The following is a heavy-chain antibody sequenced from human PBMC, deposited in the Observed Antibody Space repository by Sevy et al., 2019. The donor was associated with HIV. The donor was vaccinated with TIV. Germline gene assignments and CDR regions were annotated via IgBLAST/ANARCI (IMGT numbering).Heavy chain of an antibody. CDR3: ARIDFDNSRYWPHTFDV. J-gene: IGHJ3*01. Sequence: SETLSLTCTVSGGSISSSPYYWGWIRQPPGKRLEWIGYISYVGSPYYNPSLKNRVTIYVDTSKNQFSLQLISVTAADAALYYCARIDFDNSRYWPHTFDVWGQGTMVTVSS. V-gene: IGHV4-39*01. D-gene: IGHD3-22*01. CDR1: GGSISSSPYY. CDR2: ISYVGSP.